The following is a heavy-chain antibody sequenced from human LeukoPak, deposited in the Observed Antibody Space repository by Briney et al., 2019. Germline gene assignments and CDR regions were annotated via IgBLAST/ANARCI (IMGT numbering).Heavy chain of an antibody. J-gene: IGHJ4*02. CDR2: IYHSGKA. CDR3: ARAFGSASCIGY. CDR1: GGSISNSGYS. Sequence: SETLSLTCTVSGGSISNSGYSWSWLRQPPGKGLEWIGFIYHSGKAYYTPSLESRATISVDTSSNQFSLRLTSVTAADTAVYYCARAFGSASCIGYWGQGTLVTVSS. V-gene: IGHV4-30-2*01. D-gene: IGHD3-10*01.